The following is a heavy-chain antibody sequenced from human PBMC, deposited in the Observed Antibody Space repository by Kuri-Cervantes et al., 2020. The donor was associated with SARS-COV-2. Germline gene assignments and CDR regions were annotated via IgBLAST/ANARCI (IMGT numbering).Heavy chain of an antibody. Sequence: GESLKISCAASGITFSNHGMSWVRQAPGKGLEWLSGISASGASTDYAASVKGRFTISRDNSKNTLYLQMNSLRVEDTAVYYCAKGGVYCLGDCSKGPDSWGQGTLVTVSS. CDR1: GITFSNHG. CDR3: AKGGVYCLGDCSKGPDS. CDR2: ISASGAST. D-gene: IGHD2-21*02. V-gene: IGHV3-23*01. J-gene: IGHJ4*02.